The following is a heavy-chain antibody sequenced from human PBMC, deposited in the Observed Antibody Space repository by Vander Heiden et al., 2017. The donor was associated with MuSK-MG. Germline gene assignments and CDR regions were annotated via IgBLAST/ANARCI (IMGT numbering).Heavy chain of an antibody. CDR2: ISYDGSKK. D-gene: IGHD6-19*01. CDR3: ARDISGRYAWDY. CDR1: AVTFRSHG. V-gene: IGHV3-30-3*01. J-gene: IGHJ4*02. Sequence: QVQLVESGGGVVQPGMSLRLSCAASAVTFRSHGMHWVRQAPGKGLEWVAVISYDGSKKDYADSVKGRFTISRDNSKNTLNLQMNSLRAEDTAVYYCARDISGRYAWDYWGQGTLVTVSS.